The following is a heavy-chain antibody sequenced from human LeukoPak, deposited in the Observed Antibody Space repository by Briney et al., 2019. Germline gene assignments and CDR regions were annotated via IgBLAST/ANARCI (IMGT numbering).Heavy chain of an antibody. V-gene: IGHV4-59*01. CDR1: GGSISTYY. J-gene: IGHJ6*02. Sequence: PSQTLSLTCTVSGGSISTYYWSWVRQPPGKGLEWIGYIYNTGGTNYNPSLESRVTISIDTSKNQFSLKLSSVTAADTAVYYCARGRRSSSSYYGMDVWGQGILVTVSS. CDR3: ARGRRSSSSYYGMDV. CDR2: IYNTGGT. D-gene: IGHD6-6*01.